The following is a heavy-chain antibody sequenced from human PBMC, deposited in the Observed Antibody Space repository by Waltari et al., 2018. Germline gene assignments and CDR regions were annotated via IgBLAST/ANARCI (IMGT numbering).Heavy chain of an antibody. CDR3: ARGGGGDWEWFDP. Sequence: QVQLQESGPSLLKPSETLSLICTVSGGSISGFYWSWVRQPPGTGLDWIGYIYYTGRTNFNPSLKSRVTMSVDTSKNQFSLKLGSVTAADTAFYYCARGGGGDWEWFDPWGQGTLVTVSS. D-gene: IGHD2-21*02. CDR2: IYYTGRT. J-gene: IGHJ5*02. V-gene: IGHV4-59*01. CDR1: GGSISGFY.